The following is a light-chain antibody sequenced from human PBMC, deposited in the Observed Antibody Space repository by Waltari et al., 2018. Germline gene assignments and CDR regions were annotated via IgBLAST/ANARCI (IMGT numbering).Light chain of an antibody. CDR1: EGIDNT. J-gene: IGKJ5*01. CDR3: QQYYSTLIT. V-gene: IGKV1-NL1*01. CDR2: AAS. Sequence: DIQMTQSPLSLSASVGDRVTITCRASEGIDNTLAWYQQKHGKDHKHLLYAASTLESGVPARFSGSGSGTEYTLTISGLQPEDFATYVCQQYYSTLITFGQGTRLEIK.